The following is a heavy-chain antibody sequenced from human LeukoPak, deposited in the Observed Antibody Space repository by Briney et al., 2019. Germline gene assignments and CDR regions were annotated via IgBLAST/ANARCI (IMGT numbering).Heavy chain of an antibody. J-gene: IGHJ4*02. Sequence: GGSLRLSCAASGFAVSNSYMSWVRQPPGKGLEWVGFIRSKAYGGTTEYAASVKGRFTISRDDSKSIAYLQMNSLRAEDTAVYYCARDRVQLWLVYYFDYWGQGTLVTVSS. V-gene: IGHV3-71*03. CDR2: IRSKAYGGTT. CDR3: ARDRVQLWLVYYFDY. CDR1: GFAVSNSY. D-gene: IGHD5-18*01.